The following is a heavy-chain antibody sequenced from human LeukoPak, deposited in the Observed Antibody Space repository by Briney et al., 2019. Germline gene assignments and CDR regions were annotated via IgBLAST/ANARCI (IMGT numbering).Heavy chain of an antibody. V-gene: IGHV1-2*02. CDR1: GYTFTGYY. Sequence: ASVKVSCKASGYTFTGYYMHWVRQAPGQGLEWMGWINPNSGGTNYAQKFQGSVTMTRDTSISTAYMELSRLRSDDTAVYYCAREEVDTAMATMYYYYGMDVWGQGTTVTVSS. CDR3: AREEVDTAMATMYYYYGMDV. CDR2: INPNSGGT. D-gene: IGHD5-18*01. J-gene: IGHJ6*02.